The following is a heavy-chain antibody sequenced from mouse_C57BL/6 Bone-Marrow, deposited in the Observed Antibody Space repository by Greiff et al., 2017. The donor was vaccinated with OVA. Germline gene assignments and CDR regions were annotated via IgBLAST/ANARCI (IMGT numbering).Heavy chain of an antibody. J-gene: IGHJ3*01. Sequence: QVQLQQPGAELARPGASVKLSCKASGYTFTSYGISWVKQRTGQGLEWIGEIYPRSGNTYYNEKFKGKATLTADKSSSTAYMELRSLTSEDSAVYFCARSYSTGFAYWGQGTLGTVSA. V-gene: IGHV1-81*01. D-gene: IGHD2-10*01. CDR3: ARSYSTGFAY. CDR1: GYTFTSYG. CDR2: IYPRSGNT.